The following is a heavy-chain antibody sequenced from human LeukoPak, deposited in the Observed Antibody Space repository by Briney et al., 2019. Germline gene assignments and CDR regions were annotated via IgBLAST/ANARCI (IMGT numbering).Heavy chain of an antibody. CDR1: GFTFDDFA. D-gene: IGHD6-13*01. V-gene: IGHV3-43*02. CDR2: ISGDGNRI. J-gene: IGHJ6*02. CDR3: AKAIEPRAAARPYGMDV. Sequence: GGSLRLSCAASGFTFDDFAMHWVRQGPGKGLEWVSLISGDGNRIHYADSVKGRFTIYRDNSKNSLYLQKNSLRTEDTALYYCAKAIEPRAAARPYGMDVWGQGTTVTVSS.